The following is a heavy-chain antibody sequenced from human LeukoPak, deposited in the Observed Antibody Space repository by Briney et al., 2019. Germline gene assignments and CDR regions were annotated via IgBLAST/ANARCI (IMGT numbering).Heavy chain of an antibody. Sequence: GGSLRLSCAASGFTFSSYGMHWVRQAPGKGLEWVAFIRYDGSNKYYADSVKGRFTISRDNSKNTLYLQMNSLRAEDTAVYYCARVGYSSSWVLGAFDIWGQGTMVTVSS. J-gene: IGHJ3*02. CDR2: IRYDGSNK. V-gene: IGHV3-30*02. D-gene: IGHD6-13*01. CDR1: GFTFSSYG. CDR3: ARVGYSSSWVLGAFDI.